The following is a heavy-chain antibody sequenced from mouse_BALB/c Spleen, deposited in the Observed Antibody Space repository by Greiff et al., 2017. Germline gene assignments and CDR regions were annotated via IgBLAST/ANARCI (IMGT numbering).Heavy chain of an antibody. V-gene: IGHV1-77*01. D-gene: IGHD4-1*01. CDR2: IYPGSGNT. CDR3: ARSGGTGAMDY. Sequence: VQLQQSGAELARPGASVKLSCKASGYTFTDYYINWVKQRTGQGLEWIGEIYPGSGNTYYNEKFKGKATLTADKSSSTAYMQLSSLTSEDSAVYFCARSGGTGAMDYWGQGTSVTVSS. J-gene: IGHJ4*01. CDR1: GYTFTDYY.